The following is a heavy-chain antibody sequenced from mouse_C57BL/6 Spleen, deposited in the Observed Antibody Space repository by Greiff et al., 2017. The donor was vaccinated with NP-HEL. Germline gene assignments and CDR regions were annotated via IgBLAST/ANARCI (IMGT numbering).Heavy chain of an antibody. J-gene: IGHJ2*01. CDR2: INPSTGGT. CDR1: GYSFTGYY. D-gene: IGHD2-4*01. CDR3: ASYYDYDEGYFDY. Sequence: EVQLQQSGPELVKPGASVKISCKASGYSFTGYYMNWVKQSPEKSLEWIGEINPSTGGTTYNQKFKAKATLTVDKSSSTAYMQLKSLTSEDSAVYYCASYYDYDEGYFDYWGQGTTLTVSS. V-gene: IGHV1-42*01.